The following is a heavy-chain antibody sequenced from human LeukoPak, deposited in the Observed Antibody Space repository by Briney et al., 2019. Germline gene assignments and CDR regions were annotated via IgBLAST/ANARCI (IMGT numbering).Heavy chain of an antibody. J-gene: IGHJ6*03. CDR2: IRSKAYGGTT. CDR3: TRADSTSCCGAKPRYYYYYMDV. D-gene: IGHD2-2*01. CDR1: GFTFDDYA. Sequence: PGRSLRLSCAASGFTFDDYAMHWVRQAPGKGLEWVGFIRSKAYGGTTEYAASVKGRFTISRDDSKSIAYLQMNSLKTEDTAVYYCTRADSTSCCGAKPRYYYYYMDVWGKGTTVTVSS. V-gene: IGHV3-49*04.